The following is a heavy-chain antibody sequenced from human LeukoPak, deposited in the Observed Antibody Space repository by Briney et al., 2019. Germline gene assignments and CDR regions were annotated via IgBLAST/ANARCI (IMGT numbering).Heavy chain of an antibody. CDR1: GYTFTSYG. V-gene: IGHV1-18*01. J-gene: IGHJ5*02. CDR3: ARVSAPPDYGDYVSENWFDP. Sequence: GASVKVSFKASGYTFTSYGINWVRQAPGQGLEWMGWISAYNKRNYAQKFQGRVTMTTDTSTSTAYMELRNLRSDDTAVYYCARVSAPPDYGDYVSENWFDPWGQGTLVTVSS. D-gene: IGHD4-17*01. CDR2: ISAYNKR.